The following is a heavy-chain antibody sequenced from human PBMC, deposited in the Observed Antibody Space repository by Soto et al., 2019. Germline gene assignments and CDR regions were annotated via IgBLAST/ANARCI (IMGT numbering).Heavy chain of an antibody. CDR3: ARRPAVGATSNYFDY. CDR2: IIPIFGTA. CDR1: GGTFSSYA. J-gene: IGHJ4*02. V-gene: IGHV1-69*13. D-gene: IGHD1-26*01. Sequence: ASVKVSCKASGGTFSSYAISWVRQAPGQGLEWMGGIIPIFGTANYAQKFQGRVTITADESTSTAYMELSSLRSEDTAVYYCARRPAVGATSNYFDYWGQGTLVTVSS.